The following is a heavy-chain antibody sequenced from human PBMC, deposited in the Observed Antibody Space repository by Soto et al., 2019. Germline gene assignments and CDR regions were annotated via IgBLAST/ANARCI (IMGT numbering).Heavy chain of an antibody. CDR3: ARGDIVVVPGQRNYYIMDV. J-gene: IGHJ6*02. CDR2: INPNSGVT. D-gene: IGHD2-2*01. CDR1: AYTFTDYF. Sequence: GASVKVSCKASAYTFTDYFVHWVRQAPGQGLEWMGWINPNSGVTNYAQKFQGWVTMTTDTSISTAFMELSRLKSDDTAVYFCARGDIVVVPGQRNYYIMDVWGQGTTVTVSS. V-gene: IGHV1-2*04.